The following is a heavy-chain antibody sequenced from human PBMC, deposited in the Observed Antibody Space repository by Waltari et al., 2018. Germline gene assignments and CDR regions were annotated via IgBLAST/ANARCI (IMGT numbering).Heavy chain of an antibody. CDR3: AKDGYDYVWGSYRSPLPFDY. V-gene: IGHV3-23*01. J-gene: IGHJ4*02. Sequence: EVQLLESGGGLVQPGGSLRLSCAASGFTFSSYAMSWVRQAPGKGLEWVSAISGSSGSTYYADAVKGRFTISRDNSKNTLYLQMNSLRAEDTAVYYCAKDGYDYVWGSYRSPLPFDYWGQGTLVTVSS. D-gene: IGHD3-16*02. CDR1: GFTFSSYA. CDR2: ISGSSGST.